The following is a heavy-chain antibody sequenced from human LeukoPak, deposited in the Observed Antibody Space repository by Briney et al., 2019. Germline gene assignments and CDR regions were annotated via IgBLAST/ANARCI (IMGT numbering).Heavy chain of an antibody. CDR1: GGTFSSYA. Sequence: GASVKVSCKPSGGTFSSYAISWVRQAPGQGLEWMGRIIPILGIANYAQKFQGRVTITADKSTSTAYMELSSLRSEDTAVYYCARARDYYGSGRYYYYGMDVWGQGTTVTVSS. CDR2: IIPILGIA. J-gene: IGHJ6*02. V-gene: IGHV1-69*04. CDR3: ARARDYYGSGRYYYYGMDV. D-gene: IGHD3-10*01.